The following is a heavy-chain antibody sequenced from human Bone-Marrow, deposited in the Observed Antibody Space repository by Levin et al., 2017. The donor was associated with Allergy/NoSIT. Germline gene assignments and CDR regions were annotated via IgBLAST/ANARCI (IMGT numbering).Heavy chain of an antibody. D-gene: IGHD5-12*01. CDR1: GFTFSDYW. V-gene: IGHV3-7*01. Sequence: GGSLRLSCAASGFTFSDYWMGWARQAPGKGLEWVANINQDGSETYYVDSVKGRFTISRDNAKNSMFLQMNSVRFEDTAAYYCARLGYRRPDYWGQGTRVTVSS. CDR3: ARLGYRRPDY. CDR2: INQDGSET. J-gene: IGHJ4*02.